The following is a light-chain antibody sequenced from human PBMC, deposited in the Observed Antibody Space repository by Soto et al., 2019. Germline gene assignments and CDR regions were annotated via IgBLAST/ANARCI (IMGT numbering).Light chain of an antibody. CDR2: DVS. CDR3: SSYTTSSTL. Sequence: QSALTQPASVSGSPGQSITISCTGTRSDVGGYNYVSWYQHHPGKAPKLMIYDVSNRPSGVSNRFSGSKSGNTASLTISGLQAEDEADYYCSSYTTSSTLFCGGTKVTVL. V-gene: IGLV2-14*03. J-gene: IGLJ2*01. CDR1: RSDVGGYNY.